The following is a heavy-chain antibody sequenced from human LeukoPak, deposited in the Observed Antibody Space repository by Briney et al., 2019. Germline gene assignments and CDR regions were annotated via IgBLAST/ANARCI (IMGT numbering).Heavy chain of an antibody. J-gene: IGHJ6*04. CDR2: ISSSGSTI. D-gene: IGHD3-10*02. CDR3: AELGITMIGGV. V-gene: IGHV3-48*03. CDR1: GFTLSSYE. Sequence: GGSLRLSCAASGFTLSSYEMNWVRQAPGKGLEWVSYISSSGSTIYYADSVKGRFTISRDNAKNSLYLQMNGLRAEDMAVYYCAELGITMIGGVWGKGTTVTISS.